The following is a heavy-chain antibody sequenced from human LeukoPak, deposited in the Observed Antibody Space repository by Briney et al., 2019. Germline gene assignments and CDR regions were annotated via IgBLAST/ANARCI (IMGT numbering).Heavy chain of an antibody. CDR3: ARVASGDCCDY. CDR1: GFTFNSYA. J-gene: IGHJ4*02. D-gene: IGHD2-8*02. CDR2: IRNKANSYTT. V-gene: IGHV3-72*01. Sequence: PGGSLRLSCAASGFTFNSYAMSWVRQAPGKGLEWVGRIRNKANSYTTEYAASVRGRFTISRDDSKNSLFLQMNSLKTEDTAVYYCARVASGDCCDYWGQGALVTVSS.